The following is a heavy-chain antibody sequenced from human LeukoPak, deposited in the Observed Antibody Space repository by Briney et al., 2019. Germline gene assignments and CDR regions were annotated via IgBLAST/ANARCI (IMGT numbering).Heavy chain of an antibody. CDR2: ITGSSSYI. J-gene: IGHJ4*02. CDR3: ARDRLEGGETFDS. D-gene: IGHD1-1*01. Sequence: KPGGSLRLSCAASGFSFRSYSMDWVRQAPGKGLEWVSSITGSSSYISYADSVKGRFTTSRDNAENSLFLRMNSLRPEDTAVYFCARDRLEGGETFDSWGQGTLVTVSS. CDR1: GFSFRSYS. V-gene: IGHV3-21*01.